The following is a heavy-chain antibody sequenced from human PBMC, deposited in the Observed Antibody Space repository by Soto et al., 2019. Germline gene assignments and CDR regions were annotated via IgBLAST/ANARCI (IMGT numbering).Heavy chain of an antibody. J-gene: IGHJ4*02. D-gene: IGHD3-22*01. Sequence: PGGSLRLSCAASGFTFSSYAMSWVRQAPGKGLEWVSAISGSGGSTYYADSVKGRFTISRDNSKNTLYLQMNSLRAEDTAVYYCAKVKKENLDYDSSGFYYFDYWGQGTLVTVSS. V-gene: IGHV3-23*01. CDR2: ISGSGGST. CDR3: AKVKKENLDYDSSGFYYFDY. CDR1: GFTFSSYA.